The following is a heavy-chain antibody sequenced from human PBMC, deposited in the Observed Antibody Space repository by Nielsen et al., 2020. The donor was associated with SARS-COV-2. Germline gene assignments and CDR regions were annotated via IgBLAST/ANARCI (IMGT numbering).Heavy chain of an antibody. V-gene: IGHV5-51*01. D-gene: IGHD2-2*01. CDR1: GDGLSSYW. J-gene: IGHJ4*02. CDR3: ARQGRFCSRTTCSRNYFDS. CDR2: ISHGDSDT. Sequence: GESLKISCKAFGDGLSSYWIGWVRQMPGKGLEWMGVISHGDSDTRYSPAFQGQVTISADQSITTAYLQWSSLKASDTAIYYCARQGRFCSRTTCSRNYFDSWGQGTLVTVSS.